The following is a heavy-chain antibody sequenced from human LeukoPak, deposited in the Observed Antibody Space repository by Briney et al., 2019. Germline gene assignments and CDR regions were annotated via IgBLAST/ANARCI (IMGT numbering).Heavy chain of an antibody. CDR2: IYPDDSDT. CDR1: GYSFTNYW. J-gene: IGHJ4*02. CDR3: ARHNNYHDSSGYYYGDF. D-gene: IGHD3-22*01. V-gene: IGHV5-51*01. Sequence: GESLKISCKGSGYSFTNYWIGWVRQMPGKGLEWMGIIYPDDSDTRYSASFPGQVTISADKSISTAYLQWSSLKASDTAMYYCARHNNYHDSSGYYYGDFWGQGTLVTVSS.